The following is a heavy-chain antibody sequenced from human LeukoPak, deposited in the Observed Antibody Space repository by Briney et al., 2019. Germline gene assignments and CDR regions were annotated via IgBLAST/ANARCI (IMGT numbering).Heavy chain of an antibody. J-gene: IGHJ6*03. CDR2: ISSSGSTI. CDR3: AKGLRTGVGPYMGYHYYMDV. V-gene: IGHV3-48*02. Sequence: GGSLRLSCAASGFTFSSYSMNWVRQAPGKGLEWVSYISSSGSTIYYADPVKGRFTISRDNSYNTVSLQMNSLRDEDTGVYYCAKGLRTGVGPYMGYHYYMDVWGKGATVTVSS. D-gene: IGHD3-16*01. CDR1: GFTFSSYS.